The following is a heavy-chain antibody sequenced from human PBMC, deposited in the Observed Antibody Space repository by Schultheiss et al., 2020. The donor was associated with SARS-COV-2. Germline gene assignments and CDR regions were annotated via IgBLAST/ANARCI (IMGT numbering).Heavy chain of an antibody. V-gene: IGHV4-59*01. J-gene: IGHJ4*02. CDR3: ARAGIAAAGTGFDY. CDR2: IYYSGST. CDR1: GGSFSGYY. D-gene: IGHD6-13*01. Sequence: GSLRLSCAVYGGSFSGYYWSWIRQPPGKGLEWIGYIYYSGSTNYNPSLKSRVTISVDTSKNQFSLKLSSVTAADTAVYYCARAGIAAAGTGFDYWGQGTLVTVSS.